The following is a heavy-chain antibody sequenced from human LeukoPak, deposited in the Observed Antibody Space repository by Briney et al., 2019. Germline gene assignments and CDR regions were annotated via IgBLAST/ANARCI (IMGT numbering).Heavy chain of an antibody. CDR2: SST. J-gene: IGHJ4*02. Sequence: SSTYYADSVKGRFTISRDNAKNSLYLQMNSLRDEDTAMYYCARDLHWAFDLWGQGSLVSVSS. D-gene: IGHD7-27*01. V-gene: IGHV3-48*02. CDR3: ARDLHWAFDL.